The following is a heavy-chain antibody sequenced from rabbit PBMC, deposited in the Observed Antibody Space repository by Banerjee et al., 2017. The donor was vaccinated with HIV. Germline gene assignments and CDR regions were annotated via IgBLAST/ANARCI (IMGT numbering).Heavy chain of an antibody. J-gene: IGHJ3*01. CDR2: INTGNGVT. D-gene: IGHD4-2*01. CDR1: GFDFSSNG. V-gene: IGHV1S40*01. Sequence: QSLEESGGDLVKPGASLTLTCTASGFDFSSNGMCWVRQAPGKGPEWIAYINTGNGVTYYASWAKGRFTISKTSSTTVTLKMTSLTGADTATYFCARRSAGSHDLWGQGTLVTVS. CDR3: ARRSAGSHDL.